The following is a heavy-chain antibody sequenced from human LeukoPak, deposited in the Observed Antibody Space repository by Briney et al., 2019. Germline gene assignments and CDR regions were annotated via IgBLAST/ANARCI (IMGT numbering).Heavy chain of an antibody. CDR1: GFIFSSSW. CDR3: AREMGWYSGYDPLGY. J-gene: IGHJ4*02. V-gene: IGHV3-74*01. Sequence: PGGSLRLSCAASGFIFSSSWMYWVRQAAGKGPVWVSRINSDGSSTSHADSVKGRFTISRDNVKNTLYLQMNSLRAEDTAVYYCAREMGWYSGYDPLGYWGQGTLVTVSS. D-gene: IGHD5-12*01. CDR2: INSDGSST.